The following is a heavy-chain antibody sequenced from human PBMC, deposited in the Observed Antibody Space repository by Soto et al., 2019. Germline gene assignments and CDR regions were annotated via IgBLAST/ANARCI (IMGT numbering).Heavy chain of an antibody. CDR1: GDSISTSSYY. J-gene: IGHJ1*01. D-gene: IGHD1-26*01. CDR2: IYYSGAT. CDR3: ARLAYSGYLHT. Sequence: SETLSLTCDVSGDSISTSSYYWGWIRQPPGKGLEWIASIYYSGATYYTPSLQSRVTISVDTSNNRFSLPLSSLTAADTAVYFCARLAYSGYLHTWGQGSLVTVSS. V-gene: IGHV4-39*02.